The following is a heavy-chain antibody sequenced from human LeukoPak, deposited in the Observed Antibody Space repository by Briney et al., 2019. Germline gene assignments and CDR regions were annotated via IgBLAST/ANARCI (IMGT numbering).Heavy chain of an antibody. D-gene: IGHD2-2*01. Sequence: SGGSLRLSCAASGFTFRDYSMTWVRQAPGKGLEWVSSIRGGSDFIYHADSVKGRFTVSRDNAKNSLYLQMNSLRAEDTAVYYCARDHAGIVLPAAVGAHWGQGTLVTVSS. J-gene: IGHJ4*02. CDR2: IRGGSDFI. CDR1: GFTFRDYS. V-gene: IGHV3-21*01. CDR3: ARDHAGIVLPAAVGAH.